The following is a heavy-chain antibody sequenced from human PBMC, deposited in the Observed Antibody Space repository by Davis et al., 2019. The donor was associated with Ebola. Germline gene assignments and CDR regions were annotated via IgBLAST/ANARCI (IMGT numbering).Heavy chain of an antibody. CDR2: TYYRSKWYN. CDR3: ARGYGIAVAGTNWFDP. J-gene: IGHJ5*02. D-gene: IGHD6-19*01. V-gene: IGHV6-1*01. CDR1: GDSVSSNSAA. Sequence: SETLSLTCAISGDSVSSNSAAWNWIRQSPSRGLEWLGRTYYRSKWYNDYAVSVKSRITINPDTSKNQFSLQLNSVTPEDTAVYYCARGYGIAVAGTNWFDPWGQGTLATVSS.